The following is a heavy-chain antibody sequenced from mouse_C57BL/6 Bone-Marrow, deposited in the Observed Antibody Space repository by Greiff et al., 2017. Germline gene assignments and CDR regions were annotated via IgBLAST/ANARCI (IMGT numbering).Heavy chain of an antibody. Sequence: EVMLVESGGDLVKPGGSLKLSCAASGFTFSSYGMSWVRQTPDKRLEWVATISSGGSYTYYPDSVKGRFTISRDNAKNTLYLQMSSLKSEDTAMYYWARPTGYWGQGTTLTVSS. CDR2: ISSGGSYT. CDR3: ARPTGY. J-gene: IGHJ2*01. CDR1: GFTFSSYG. V-gene: IGHV5-6*01.